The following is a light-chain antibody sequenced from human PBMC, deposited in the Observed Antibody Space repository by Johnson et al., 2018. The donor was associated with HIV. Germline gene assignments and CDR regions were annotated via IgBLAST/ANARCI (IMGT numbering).Light chain of an antibody. CDR3: GTWDSSLSPGEFV. CDR1: SSNIGNNY. J-gene: IGLJ1*01. V-gene: IGLV1-51*02. Sequence: QPVLTQPPSVSATPGQKVTISCSGSSSNIGNNYVSWYQQLPGTAPKLLIYEDNKRPSGIPGRFSGSTSGTSATLGITGLQTGDEADYYCGTWDSSLSPGEFVFGTGTKVTV. CDR2: EDN.